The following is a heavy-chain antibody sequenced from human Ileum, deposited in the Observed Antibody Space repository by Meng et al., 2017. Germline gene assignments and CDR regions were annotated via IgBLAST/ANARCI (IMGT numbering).Heavy chain of an antibody. J-gene: IGHJ4*02. CDR1: GGSIRSSFY. D-gene: IGHD2-15*01. V-gene: IGHV4-4*02. CDR3: VRHGGKYFDS. Sequence: QGQLQESVPGLVEPSGTLSLTFTVSGGSIRSSFYWSWVRQSPGKGLEWIGQIYLAGSPNYNPSLESRVTISVDKSKNQFSLRLTSVTAADTAIFYCVRHGGKYFDSWGQGTLVTVSS. CDR2: IYLAGSP.